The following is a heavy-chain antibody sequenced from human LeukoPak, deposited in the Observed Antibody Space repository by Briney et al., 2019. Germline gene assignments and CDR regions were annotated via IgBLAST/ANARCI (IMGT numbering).Heavy chain of an antibody. J-gene: IGHJ3*02. CDR3: AKGRSDSYYDAFDI. CDR2: ISYDGSNK. CDR1: GFTFSSYA. V-gene: IGHV3-30-3*01. Sequence: GGSLRLSCAASGFTFSSYAMHWVRQAPGKGLEWVAVISYDGSNKYYADSVKGRFTISRDNSKNTLYLQMNSLRAEDTAVYYCAKGRSDSYYDAFDIWAKGQWSPSLQ. D-gene: IGHD1-26*01.